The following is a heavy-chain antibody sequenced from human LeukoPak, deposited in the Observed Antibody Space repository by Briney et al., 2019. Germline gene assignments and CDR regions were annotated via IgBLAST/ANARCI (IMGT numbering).Heavy chain of an antibody. D-gene: IGHD5-24*01. V-gene: IGHV3-23*01. CDR3: ARDLDDYNTLPPFFQH. J-gene: IGHJ1*01. Sequence: GGSLRLSCAASGFTFSNYAMSWVRQAPGKGLEWVSAISGGGVSTYSADSVKGRFTISRDSSKNTLYLQMNSLRADDTAMYYCARDLDDYNTLPPFFQHWGQGTLVTVSS. CDR2: ISGGGVST. CDR1: GFTFSNYA.